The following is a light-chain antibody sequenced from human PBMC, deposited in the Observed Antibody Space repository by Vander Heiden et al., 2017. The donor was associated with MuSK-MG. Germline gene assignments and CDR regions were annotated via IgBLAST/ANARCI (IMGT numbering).Light chain of an antibody. J-gene: IGKJ3*01. Sequence: EIVLTQPPATLSLSPGERATLSCRASQSVSSYLAWYQQKPGQAPRLLIYDASNRATGIPARFSGSGCGTDFTLTISSLEPEDFAVYYCQQRSNWLFTFGPGTKVDIK. V-gene: IGKV3-11*01. CDR1: QSVSSY. CDR2: DAS. CDR3: QQRSNWLFT.